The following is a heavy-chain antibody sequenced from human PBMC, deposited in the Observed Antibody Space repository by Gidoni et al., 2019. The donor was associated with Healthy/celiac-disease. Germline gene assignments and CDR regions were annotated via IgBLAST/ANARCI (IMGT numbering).Heavy chain of an antibody. D-gene: IGHD3-22*01. CDR3: ARDYYDSSGYSEGIDY. CDR2: IIPIFGIA. J-gene: IGHJ4*02. Sequence: QVQLVQSGAEVKKPGSSVKVSCKASGGTFSSYAISWVRQAPGQGLEWMGRIIPIFGIANYAQKFQGRVTITADKSTSTAYMELSSLRSKDTAVYYCARDYYDSSGYSEGIDYWGQGTLVTVSS. V-gene: IGHV1-69*04. CDR1: GGTFSSYA.